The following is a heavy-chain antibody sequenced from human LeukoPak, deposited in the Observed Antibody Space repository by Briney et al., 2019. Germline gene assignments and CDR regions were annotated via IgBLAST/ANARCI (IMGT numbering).Heavy chain of an antibody. D-gene: IGHD4-17*01. CDR2: IRSKANSYAT. CDR3: TRERVDDYGDYGLDSEDY. J-gene: IGHJ4*02. Sequence: GGSLRLSCAASGFTFSGSAMHWVRQASGKGLEWVGRIRSKANSYATAYAASVKGRFTISRDDSKNTAYLQMNSLKTEDTAVYYCTRERVDDYGDYGLDSEDYWGQGTLVTVSS. CDR1: GFTFSGSA. V-gene: IGHV3-73*01.